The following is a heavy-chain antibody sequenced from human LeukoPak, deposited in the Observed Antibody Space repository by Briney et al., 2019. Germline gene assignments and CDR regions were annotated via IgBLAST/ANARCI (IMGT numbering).Heavy chain of an antibody. CDR2: IKSNSDGGTT. CDR1: GFTFSNAW. J-gene: IGHJ4*02. CDR3: LWWDY. D-gene: IGHD2-21*01. Sequence: GGSLRLSCAVSGFTFSNAWMSWLRQAPGKGLEWVGRIKSNSDGGTTDYSASVKRRFTISRDDSKNTVYLQMNSLKTEDTAVYYCLWWDYWGQGTLVTVSS. V-gene: IGHV3-15*01.